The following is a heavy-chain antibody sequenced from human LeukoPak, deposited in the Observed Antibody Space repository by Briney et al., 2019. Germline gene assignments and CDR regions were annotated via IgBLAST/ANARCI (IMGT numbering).Heavy chain of an antibody. J-gene: IGHJ3*02. Sequence: SETLSLTCTVSGGSITGHHWTWIRQPPGTGLEWIGYFYDSGDFNYNPSLKSRVTISMDMSNNQFSLRMSSVTAADTAMYYCARLLRPGGRKGDCFDIWGQGTMVTVSA. CDR2: FYDSGDF. D-gene: IGHD2-21*01. CDR1: GGSITGHH. CDR3: ARLLRPGGRKGDCFDI. V-gene: IGHV4-59*08.